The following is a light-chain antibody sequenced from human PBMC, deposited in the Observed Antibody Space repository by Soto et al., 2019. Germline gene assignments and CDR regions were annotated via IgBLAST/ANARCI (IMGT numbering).Light chain of an antibody. CDR2: GAS. Sequence: EIVMTQSPATLSVSPGERATLSCRASQSVDSKLAWYQQKPGQGPRLLIYGASSRATGIPARFSGSGSGTECTPTISSLQSEDFAVYYCQHYSTWLWTFGQGTKVEIK. CDR3: QHYSTWLWT. CDR1: QSVDSK. V-gene: IGKV3-15*01. J-gene: IGKJ1*01.